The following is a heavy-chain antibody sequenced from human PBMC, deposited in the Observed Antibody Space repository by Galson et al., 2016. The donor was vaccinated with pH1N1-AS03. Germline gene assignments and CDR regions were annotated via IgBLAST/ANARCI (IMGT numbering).Heavy chain of an antibody. CDR2: IYTSGST. J-gene: IGHJ4*02. D-gene: IGHD3-16*01. CDR3: VSVWGDYDY. V-gene: IGHV4-4*07. CDR1: GGSISSYY. Sequence: SETPSLTCTVSGGSISSYYWSWIRQPAGKGLEWIGRIYTSGSTIYNPSLKSRVTVSVDTSKNQLSLKLTSVTAADTAVYYCVSVWGDYDYWGQGTLVTVSS.